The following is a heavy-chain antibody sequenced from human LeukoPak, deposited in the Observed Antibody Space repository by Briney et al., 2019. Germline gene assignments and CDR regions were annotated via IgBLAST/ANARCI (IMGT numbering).Heavy chain of an antibody. Sequence: PSETLSLTCTVSGGSISSSSYYWGWIRQPPGKGLEWVSYISSSSSTIYYADSVRGRFTISRDNAKNSLYLQMNSLRAEDTAVYYCARAFGYDSSGYPYYYYYGMDVWGQGTTVTVSS. J-gene: IGHJ6*02. CDR2: ISSSSSTI. CDR1: GGSISSSS. CDR3: ARAFGYDSSGYPYYYYYGMDV. V-gene: IGHV3-48*04. D-gene: IGHD3-22*01.